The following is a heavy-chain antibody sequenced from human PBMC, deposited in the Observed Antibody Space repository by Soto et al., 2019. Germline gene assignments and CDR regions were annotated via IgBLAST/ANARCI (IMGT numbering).Heavy chain of an antibody. CDR1: GFTFSSYS. D-gene: IGHD6-19*01. V-gene: IGHV3-21*01. J-gene: IGHJ4*02. CDR2: ISSSSSYI. Sequence: GGSLRLSCAASGFTFSSYSMNWVRQAPGKGLEWVSSISSSSSYIYYADSVKGRFTISRDNAKNSLYLQMNSLRAEDTAVYYCARDRQWLPREDFDYWGQGTLVTVSS. CDR3: ARDRQWLPREDFDY.